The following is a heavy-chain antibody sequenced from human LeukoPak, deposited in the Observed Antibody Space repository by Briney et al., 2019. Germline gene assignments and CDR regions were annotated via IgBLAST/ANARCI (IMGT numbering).Heavy chain of an antibody. V-gene: IGHV4-59*11. D-gene: IGHD6-19*01. CDR2: IHDTGST. J-gene: IGHJ4*02. Sequence: KSSETLSLTCSVSGGSLSSHYWSWIRQPPGKGLELIGHIHDTGSTFYNPSLRGRVTISLDTSNNQFSLKLTSMTAADTAVYYCARGYREYSSGWYYFDYWGQGTLVTVSS. CDR3: ARGYREYSSGWYYFDY. CDR1: GGSLSSHY.